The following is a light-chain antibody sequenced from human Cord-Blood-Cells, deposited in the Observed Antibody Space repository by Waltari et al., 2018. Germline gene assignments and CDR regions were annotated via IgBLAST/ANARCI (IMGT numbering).Light chain of an antibody. V-gene: IGKV1-5*03. CDR3: QQYNSYWT. CDR1: QSISSW. CDR2: KAS. Sequence: DIQMTQSPSTLSASVGVRVTITCRASQSISSWLAWYRQKPGKAPKILIYKASSLESGVPSRFSGSGSGTEFTLTISSLQPDDFATYYCQQYNSYWTFGQGTKVEIK. J-gene: IGKJ1*01.